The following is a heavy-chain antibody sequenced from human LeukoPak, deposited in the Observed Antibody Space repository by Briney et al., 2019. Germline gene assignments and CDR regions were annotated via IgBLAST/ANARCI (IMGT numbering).Heavy chain of an antibody. CDR1: EFTFGDHA. Sequence: GRSLRLSCTASEFTFGDHAMSWVRQAPGKGLEWVGFIRSRAYGGTTEYAPAVKGRFLISRDDSKSIAYLHINSLKTEDTAVYYCARGPIQQWLYNGMDVWGQGTTVSVSS. CDR2: IRSRAYGGTT. D-gene: IGHD5-18*01. V-gene: IGHV3-49*04. J-gene: IGHJ6*02. CDR3: ARGPIQQWLYNGMDV.